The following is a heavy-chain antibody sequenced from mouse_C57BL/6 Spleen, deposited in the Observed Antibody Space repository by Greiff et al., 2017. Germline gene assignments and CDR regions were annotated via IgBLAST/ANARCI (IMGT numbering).Heavy chain of an antibody. D-gene: IGHD2-2*01. CDR2: ISSGSSTI. Sequence: EVMLVESGGGLVKPGGSLKLSCAASGFTFSDYGLHWVRQAPEKGLEWVAYISSGSSTIYYADTVKVRLTISRDNAKNTLFLQMNSLRSEDTAMYYCAMYGYDWYFDVWGTGTTVTV. V-gene: IGHV5-17*01. CDR1: GFTFSDYG. J-gene: IGHJ1*03. CDR3: AMYGYDWYFDV.